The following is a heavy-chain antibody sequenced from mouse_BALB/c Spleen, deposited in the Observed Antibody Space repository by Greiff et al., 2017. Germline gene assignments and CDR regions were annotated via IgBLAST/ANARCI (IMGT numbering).Heavy chain of an antibody. CDR2: ISYDGSN. CDR3: ARGGSSGPFDY. J-gene: IGHJ2*01. CDR1: GYSITSGYY. V-gene: IGHV3-6*02. D-gene: IGHD3-1*01. Sequence: DVQLQESGPGLVKPSQSLSLTCSVTGYSITSGYYWNWIRQFPGNKLEWMGYISYDGSNNYNPSLKNRISITRDTSKNQFFLKLNSVTTEDTATYYCARGGSSGPFDYWGQGTTLTVSS.